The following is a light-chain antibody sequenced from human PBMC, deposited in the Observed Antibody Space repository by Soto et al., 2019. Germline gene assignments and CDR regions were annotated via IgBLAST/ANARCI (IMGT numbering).Light chain of an antibody. CDR2: WAS. CDR1: QSVLASSNNKNY. Sequence: DIVMTQSPDSLAVSLGERATINCKSSQSVLASSNNKNYLAWYQQKPGQPPKLLIYWASPRESGVPDRFSGSGSGTEVTLTLSSLQAEDVAVYYCQQYYTTPLTFGGGTRVEIK. J-gene: IGKJ4*01. CDR3: QQYYTTPLT. V-gene: IGKV4-1*01.